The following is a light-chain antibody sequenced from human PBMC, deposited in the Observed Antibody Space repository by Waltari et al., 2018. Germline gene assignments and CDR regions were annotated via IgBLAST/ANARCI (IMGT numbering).Light chain of an antibody. J-gene: IGLJ2*01. V-gene: IGLV1-44*01. CDR3: SSWDDSRNTVV. Sequence: QTMLTQPPSASGTPGQRVTPSCSGSSPNIRNNFVNWYQQLPEPAPKLLIYSDRQRPSGVPDRFSASKSGTSASLAISGLQSEDEGLYYCSSWDDSRNTVVFGGGTKLTVL. CDR2: SDR. CDR1: SPNIRNNF.